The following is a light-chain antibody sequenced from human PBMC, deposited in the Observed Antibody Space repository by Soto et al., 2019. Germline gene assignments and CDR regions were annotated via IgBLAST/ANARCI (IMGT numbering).Light chain of an antibody. CDR3: QHYNDGPPGA. J-gene: IGKJ2*01. CDR1: QTVSTN. CDR2: VAS. Sequence: EIVMTQSPATLSVSPGERATLCCRASQTVSTNLAWYQQQPGQAPRLVIYVASTRATGIPARFSGIGSGTEFTLNISSLQSEDFAVYYCQHYNDGPPGALGKGTNLEIK. V-gene: IGKV3-15*01.